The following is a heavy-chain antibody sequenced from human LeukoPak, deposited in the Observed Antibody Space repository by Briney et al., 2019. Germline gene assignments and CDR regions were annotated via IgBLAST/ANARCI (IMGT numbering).Heavy chain of an antibody. Sequence: PGGSLRLSCAASGFTFSSYSMNWVRQAPGKGLEWVSYISSSSSTIYYADSVKGRFTISRDNAKNSLYLKMNSLRAEDTAVYYCARDFRWSPYYYYYYMDVWGKGTTVTVSS. D-gene: IGHD6-13*01. V-gene: IGHV3-48*01. J-gene: IGHJ6*03. CDR3: ARDFRWSPYYYYYYMDV. CDR2: ISSSSSTI. CDR1: GFTFSSYS.